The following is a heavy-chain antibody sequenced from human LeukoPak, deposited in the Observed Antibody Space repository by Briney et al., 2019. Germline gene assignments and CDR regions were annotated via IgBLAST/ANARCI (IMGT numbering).Heavy chain of an antibody. J-gene: IGHJ3*02. Sequence: GGSLRLSCAASGFTFRSYSMNWVRQAPGKGLEWVSSISSSSSYIYYADSVKGRFTISRDNAKNSLYLQMNSLRAEDTAVYYCARAVRFLEWLLMADAFDIWGQGTMVTVSS. D-gene: IGHD3-3*01. CDR2: ISSSSSYI. CDR1: GFTFRSYS. CDR3: ARAVRFLEWLLMADAFDI. V-gene: IGHV3-21*01.